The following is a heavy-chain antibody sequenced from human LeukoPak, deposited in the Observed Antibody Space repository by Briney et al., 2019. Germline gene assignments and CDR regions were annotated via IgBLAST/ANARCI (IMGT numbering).Heavy chain of an antibody. V-gene: IGHV4-61*01. J-gene: IGHJ4*02. D-gene: IGHD5-18*01. CDR3: ARGYSYGNGYFDY. CDR2: IYYSGST. CDR1: GGSISGGSYY. Sequence: PSETLSLTCTVSGGSISGGSYYWSWIRQPPGKGLEWIGYIYYSGSTKYNLSLKSRVTISVDTSKNQLSLKLSSVTAADTAVYYCARGYSYGNGYFDYWGQGTLVTVSS.